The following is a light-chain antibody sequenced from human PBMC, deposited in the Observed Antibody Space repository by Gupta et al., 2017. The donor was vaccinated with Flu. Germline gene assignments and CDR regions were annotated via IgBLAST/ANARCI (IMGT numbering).Light chain of an antibody. V-gene: IGKV3-11*01. CDR1: QSVSSF. CDR3: QQHRSWSPVT. CDR2: DAS. J-gene: IGKJ5*01. Sequence: EIVLTQSPATLAFSPGERATLSCRASQSVSSFLAWYQQKPRQAPRRLIYDASNRATGIPARFCGSGWGTKFTLTISSREAEDYAVYHYQQHRSWSPVTFGQGTQVEIK.